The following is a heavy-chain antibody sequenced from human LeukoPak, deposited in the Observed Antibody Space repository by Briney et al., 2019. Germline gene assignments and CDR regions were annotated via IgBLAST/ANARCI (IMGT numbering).Heavy chain of an antibody. CDR2: IYYSGST. Sequence: ETLSLTCTVSGVSISSYYWSWIRQPPGKGLERIGYIYYSGSTNYNPPLKSRVTISIDTSKNQFSLKLSSVTAADTAVYYCARHRSCSGGSCYSNARDAFDIWGQGTMVTVSS. J-gene: IGHJ3*02. CDR1: GVSISSYY. V-gene: IGHV4-59*08. D-gene: IGHD2-15*01. CDR3: ARHRSCSGGSCYSNARDAFDI.